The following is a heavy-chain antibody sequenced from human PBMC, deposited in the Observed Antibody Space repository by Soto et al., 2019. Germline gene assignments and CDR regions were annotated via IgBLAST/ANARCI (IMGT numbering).Heavy chain of an antibody. D-gene: IGHD4-17*01. CDR2: IWYDGNNK. CDR3: ARDYPSYYGEFDY. J-gene: IGHJ4*02. V-gene: IGHV3-33*01. CDR1: GFTFSSYG. Sequence: QVQLVESGGGVVQPGRSLRLSCAASGFTFSSYGMHWVRQAPGKGLEWVAVIWYDGNNKYYADSVKGRFTISRDTSKNTLYLRINSLRAEDTAVYYCARDYPSYYGEFDYWGQGTLVTVSS.